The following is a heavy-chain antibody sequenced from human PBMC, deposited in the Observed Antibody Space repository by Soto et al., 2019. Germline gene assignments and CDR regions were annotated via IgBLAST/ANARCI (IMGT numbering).Heavy chain of an antibody. CDR2: LYSGGST. D-gene: IGHD1-26*01. J-gene: IGHJ4*02. CDR3: ARATVGASDFGFDS. Sequence: DVQLVESGGGLVQPGGSLRLSCAASGFTVNDYYMTWVRQAPGKGLEWVSLLYSGGSTIYADSVKGRVTISRDSSKNTLYLQMNSLRVEDTAVYYCARATVGASDFGFDSWGQGTLVTVSS. CDR1: GFTVNDYY. V-gene: IGHV3-53*01.